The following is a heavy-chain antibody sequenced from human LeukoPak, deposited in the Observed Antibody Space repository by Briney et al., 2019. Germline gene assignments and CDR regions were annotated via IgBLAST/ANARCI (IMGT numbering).Heavy chain of an antibody. CDR2: ISYDGRNK. V-gene: IGHV3-30*04. D-gene: IGHD2-15*01. J-gene: IGHJ4*02. CDR1: GFTFNTYA. CDR3: ANIPEEVVAATGTGHFDY. Sequence: PGGSLRLSCAASGFTFNTYAMHWVRQAPGKGLEWVAVISYDGRNKYYTDSVKGRFTISRDDSKNTVYLEMNSLRDEDTAVYSCANIPEEVVAATGTGHFDYWGQGTLVTVSS.